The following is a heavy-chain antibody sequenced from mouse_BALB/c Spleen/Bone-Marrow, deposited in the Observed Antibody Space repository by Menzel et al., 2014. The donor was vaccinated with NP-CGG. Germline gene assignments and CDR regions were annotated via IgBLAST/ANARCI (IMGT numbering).Heavy chain of an antibody. D-gene: IGHD4-1*01. J-gene: IGHJ4*01. CDR1: GFSLTSYG. CDR2: IWAGGST. CDR3: ARDPRTGTGAMDY. V-gene: IGHV2-9*02. Sequence: QVQLQQSGPGLVAPSQSLSITCTVSGFSLTSYGVNWVRQPPGKALEWLGVIWAGGSTNYNLALMSRLSISKDNSKSQVFLKMNSLQTDDTAMYYCARDPRTGTGAMDYWGQGTSVTVSS.